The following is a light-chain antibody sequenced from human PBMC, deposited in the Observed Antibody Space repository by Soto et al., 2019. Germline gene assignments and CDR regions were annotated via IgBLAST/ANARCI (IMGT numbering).Light chain of an antibody. CDR2: AAS. CDR1: RSFASSY. Sequence: EIVLTQSPVTLSLSPGERASLSCRASRSFASSYLGWYQQKPGRAPRLLIYAASTRATGVPDRFSGSGSATDFTLTISRLEPEDSAVYYCHHYDSSPPYTFGQGTKLEIK. J-gene: IGKJ2*01. CDR3: HHYDSSPPYT. V-gene: IGKV3-20*01.